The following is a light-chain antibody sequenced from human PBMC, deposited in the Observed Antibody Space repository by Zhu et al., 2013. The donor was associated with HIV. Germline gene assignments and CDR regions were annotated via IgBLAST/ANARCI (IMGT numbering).Light chain of an antibody. CDR3: RQYNNWPRSIP. V-gene: IGKV3-15*01. Sequence: EIVMTQSPATLSVSPGERATLSCRASQSVSSNLAWYQQKPGQAPRLLIYGASTRATGIPARFSGSGSGTEFTLTISSLQSEDFAVYYCRQYNNWPRSIPFGPGTKVDIK. J-gene: IGKJ3*01. CDR2: GAS. CDR1: QSVSSN.